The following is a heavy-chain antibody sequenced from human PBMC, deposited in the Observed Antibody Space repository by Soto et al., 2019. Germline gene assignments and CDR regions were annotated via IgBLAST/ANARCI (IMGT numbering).Heavy chain of an antibody. V-gene: IGHV4-59*01. CDR1: GGSISSYY. Sequence: SETLSLTCTVSGGSISSYYWSWIRQPPGKGLDWIGYIYYSGSTNYNPSLKIRVTISVDTSKNQFSLKLSSVPAADTAVYYCAGFYYDYVWGSYGSFSGKYNWFEPWGKGTLVTVSS. CDR3: AGFYYDYVWGSYGSFSGKYNWFEP. D-gene: IGHD3-16*02. CDR2: IYYSGST. J-gene: IGHJ5*02.